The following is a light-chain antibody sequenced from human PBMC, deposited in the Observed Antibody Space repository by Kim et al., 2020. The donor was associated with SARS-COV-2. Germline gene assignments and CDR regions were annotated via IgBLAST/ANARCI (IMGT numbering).Light chain of an antibody. CDR2: DAS. J-gene: IGKJ1*01. CDR3: QQYDSHRT. V-gene: IGKV1-5*01. Sequence: LASVDRSVTITCPARQSSSSWLAWYQQQPGKATKLLIYDASSLESGVPSRFSGSGSGTDFTLTISSLQPDDVATYYCQQYDSHRTFGQGTKVDIK. CDR1: QSSSSW.